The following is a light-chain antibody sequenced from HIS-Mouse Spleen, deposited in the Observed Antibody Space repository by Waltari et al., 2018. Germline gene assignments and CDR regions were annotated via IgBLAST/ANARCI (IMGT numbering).Light chain of an antibody. J-gene: IGLJ1*01. CDR3: SSYTSSSTV. Sequence: QSALTQPPSVSGSPGQSVTISCTGTSSDVGSYNRVPWYQQPPGKAPKLMIYEVSNRPSGVPDRFSGSKSGNTASLTISGLQAEDEADYYCSSYTSSSTVFGTGTKVTVL. CDR1: SSDVGSYNR. CDR2: EVS. V-gene: IGLV2-18*02.